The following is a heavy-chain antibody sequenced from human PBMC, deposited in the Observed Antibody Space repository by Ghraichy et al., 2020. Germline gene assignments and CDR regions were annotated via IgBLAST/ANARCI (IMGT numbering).Heavy chain of an antibody. CDR1: GFSLMTPERMS. J-gene: IGHJ4*02. CDR3: ARMASGGWIDS. D-gene: IGHD1-26*01. V-gene: IGHV2-70*01. Sequence: SGPTLVKPTQTLTLTCSFSGFSLMTPERMSVTWIRQPPGKALEWLALIDGDDDTLYSRSLQTRLTIAKDTSTNQVVLKMTNMDPADTATYFCARMASGGWIDSWGQGTLVFVSS. CDR2: IDGDDDT.